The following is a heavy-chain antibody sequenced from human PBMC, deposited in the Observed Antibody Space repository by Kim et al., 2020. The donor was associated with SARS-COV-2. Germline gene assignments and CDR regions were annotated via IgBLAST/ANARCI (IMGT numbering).Heavy chain of an antibody. V-gene: IGHV3-23*01. CDR3: AKAQGIVEVPHAIRDDA. J-gene: IGHJ3*01. CDR2: ISASAGGT. CDR1: GFPFSAYA. D-gene: IGHD2-2*01. Sequence: GGSLRLACAASGFPFSAYAMTWVRQAPGMGLEWVSVISASAGGTSYADSVKGRFIISRDNSRNTLYLQMSSLGAEDTAVYYCAKAQGIVEVPHAIRDDA.